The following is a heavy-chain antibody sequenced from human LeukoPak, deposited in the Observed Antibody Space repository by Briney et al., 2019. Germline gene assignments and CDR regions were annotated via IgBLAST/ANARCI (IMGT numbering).Heavy chain of an antibody. CDR3: ARGQSQGRIQPRGGRFDY. CDR2: INPSGGST. D-gene: IGHD5-18*01. J-gene: IGHJ4*02. V-gene: IGHV1-46*01. Sequence: ASVKVSCKASGYTFTSYYMHWVRQAPGQGLEWMGIINPSGGSTTYAQKLQGRVTMTTDTPTSTAYMELRSLRSDDTAVYYCARGQSQGRIQPRGGRFDYWGQGTLVTVSS. CDR1: GYTFTSYY.